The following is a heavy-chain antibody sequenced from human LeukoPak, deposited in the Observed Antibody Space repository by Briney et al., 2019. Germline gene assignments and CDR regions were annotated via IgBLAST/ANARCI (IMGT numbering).Heavy chain of an antibody. CDR3: ARGSVYFDS. CDR2: ISYTGST. V-gene: IGHV4-59*01. CDR1: GGSLSGYY. J-gene: IGHJ4*02. Sequence: SETLSLTCTVSGGSLSGYYVSWIRQPPGKGLEWIGYISYTGSTNYNPSLKSRVTISVDMSKNQFSLKVSSVTAADTAVYYCARGSVYFDSWGQGTLVTVSS.